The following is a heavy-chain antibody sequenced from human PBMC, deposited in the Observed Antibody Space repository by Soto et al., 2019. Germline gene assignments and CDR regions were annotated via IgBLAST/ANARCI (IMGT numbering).Heavy chain of an antibody. J-gene: IGHJ6*02. CDR2: ITYDGSTK. V-gene: IGHV3-30-3*01. CDR3: ARDVGTQMDFWSTSGMDV. CDR1: GFTLSDHY. D-gene: IGHD3-3*01. Sequence: GGSLRLSCAGSGFTLSDHYIDWVRQAPGKGLEWVAVITYDGSTKFYADSVRGRFTISRDNSKSTLYLQMASLISKDTADYYCARDVGTQMDFWSTSGMDVWGQGTTVTVSS.